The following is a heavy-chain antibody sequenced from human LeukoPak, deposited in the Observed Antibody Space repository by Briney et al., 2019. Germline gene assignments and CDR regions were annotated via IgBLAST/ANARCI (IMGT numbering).Heavy chain of an antibody. CDR3: ARIQWLVYYYYGMDV. D-gene: IGHD6-19*01. V-gene: IGHV4-59*12. CDR2: IYYSGRT. CDR1: GGSFNSYY. J-gene: IGHJ6*02. Sequence: SETLSLTCTVSGGSFNSYYWSWIRQSPGKGLEWIGYIYYSGRTNYNPSLKSRATISVDTSNNQFSLKLSSVTAADTAVYYCARIQWLVYYYYGMDVWGQGTTVTVSS.